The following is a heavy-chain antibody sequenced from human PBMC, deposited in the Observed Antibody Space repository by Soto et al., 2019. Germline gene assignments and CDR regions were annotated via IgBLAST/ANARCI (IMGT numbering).Heavy chain of an antibody. V-gene: IGHV3-30-3*01. CDR1: GFTFSSYA. D-gene: IGHD2-8*02. Sequence: ESGGGVVQPGRSLRLSCAASGFTFSSYAMHWVRQAPGKRLEWVAVISYDGSNKYYADSVKGRFTISRDNSQNTLYLKMHSLRAEGTAVYYCARDSWWIHPVFQGEHDYYGIDVWCQGTTVTVSS. CDR3: ARDSWWIHPVFQGEHDYYGIDV. J-gene: IGHJ6*02. CDR2: ISYDGSNK.